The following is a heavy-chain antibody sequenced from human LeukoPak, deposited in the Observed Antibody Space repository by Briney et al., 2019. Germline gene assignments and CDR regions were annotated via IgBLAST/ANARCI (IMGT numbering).Heavy chain of an antibody. Sequence: GGSLRLSCAASGFTFSSYLMSWVRQAPGKGLEWVANIKQDGSEKYYVDSVKGRFTISRDNAKNSLYLQMNSLRAEDTAVYYCARDYPAWFRTIGYNWFDPWGQGTLVTVSS. J-gene: IGHJ5*02. CDR3: ARDYPAWFRTIGYNWFDP. CDR1: GFTFSSYL. D-gene: IGHD1-14*01. V-gene: IGHV3-7*01. CDR2: IKQDGSEK.